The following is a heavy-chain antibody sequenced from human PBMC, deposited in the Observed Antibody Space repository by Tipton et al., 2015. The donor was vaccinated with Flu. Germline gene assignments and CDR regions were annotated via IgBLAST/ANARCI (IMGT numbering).Heavy chain of an antibody. Sequence: QLVQSGGGLVKPGGSLRLSCAVSGFTFSDLTMTWVRQAPGKGLEWVSSITAVGTYIYYTDSVKGRFTISRDNANSSLFLQMHGLRADDTAVYYCARDPQLSGRTYWGQGTLAPVSS. CDR1: GFTFSDLT. D-gene: IGHD3-10*01. J-gene: IGHJ4*02. CDR2: ITAVGTYI. CDR3: ARDPQLSGRTY. V-gene: IGHV3-21*01.